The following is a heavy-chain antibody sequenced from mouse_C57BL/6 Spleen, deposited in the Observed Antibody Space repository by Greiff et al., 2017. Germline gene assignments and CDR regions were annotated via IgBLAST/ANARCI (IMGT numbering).Heavy chain of an antibody. CDR3: TREDFTTVGY. V-gene: IGHV14-4*01. D-gene: IGHD1-1*01. Sequence: EVKLVESGAELVRPGASVKLSCTASGFNIKDDYMHWVKQRPEQGLEWIGWIDPENGDTEYASKFQGKATITADTSSNTAYLQLSSLTSEDTAVYYCTREDFTTVGYWGQGTTLTVSS. CDR1: GFNIKDDY. J-gene: IGHJ2*01. CDR2: IDPENGDT.